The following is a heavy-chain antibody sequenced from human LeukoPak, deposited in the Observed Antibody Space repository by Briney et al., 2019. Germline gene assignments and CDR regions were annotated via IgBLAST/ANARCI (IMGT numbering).Heavy chain of an antibody. J-gene: IGHJ4*02. D-gene: IGHD5-24*01. Sequence: SETLSLTCTVSGGSISSYYWSWIRQPPGQGLEWIGYIYYSGSTNYNPSLKSRVTISVDTSKNQFSLKLSSVTAADAAVYYCAREGDGYNRYWGQGTLVTVSS. CDR3: AREGDGYNRY. CDR1: GGSISSYY. V-gene: IGHV4-59*01. CDR2: IYYSGST.